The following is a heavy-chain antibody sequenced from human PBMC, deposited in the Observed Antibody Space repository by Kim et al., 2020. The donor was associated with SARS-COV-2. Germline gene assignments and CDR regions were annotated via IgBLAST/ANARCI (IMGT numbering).Heavy chain of an antibody. D-gene: IGHD3-3*01. J-gene: IGHJ4*02. Sequence: SETLSLTCTVSGGSISSYYWSWIRQPPGKGLEWIGYIYYSGSTNYNPSLKSRVTISVDTSKNQFSLKLSSVTAADTAVYYCASSTIFGVATPDYWGQGTLVTVSS. V-gene: IGHV4-59*13. CDR2: IYYSGST. CDR3: ASSTIFGVATPDY. CDR1: GGSISSYY.